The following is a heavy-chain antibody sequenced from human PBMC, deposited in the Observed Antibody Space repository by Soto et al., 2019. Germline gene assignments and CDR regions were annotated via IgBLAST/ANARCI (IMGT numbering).Heavy chain of an antibody. CDR1: GFTFRSYV. CDR3: ARWGTTGGLDV. D-gene: IGHD3-16*01. Sequence: VHLVESGGGVVQPGTSLRLSCVGSGFTFRSYVIHWVRQAPGKGLEWVALTSYDGSGKYYGDSVRGRFTISRDNSRNKGELQMDSLRLEDTALYFCARWGTTGGLDVWGQGTLVSVSS. V-gene: IGHV3-30*19. CDR2: TSYDGSGK. J-gene: IGHJ1*01.